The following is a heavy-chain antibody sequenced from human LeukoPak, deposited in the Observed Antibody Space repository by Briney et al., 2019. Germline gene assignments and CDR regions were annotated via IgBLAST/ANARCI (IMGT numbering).Heavy chain of an antibody. Sequence: SEALSLICTVCGGSISSSSYYWGWIRQPPGKGLEWIGSIYYSGGTYYNPSLKSRVTISVDTSKNQFSLKLSSLTAADTAVYYCARPGPAMEVYWGQGTLVTVSS. J-gene: IGHJ4*02. V-gene: IGHV4-39*01. CDR3: ARPGPAMEVY. CDR1: GGSISSSSYY. CDR2: IYYSGGT. D-gene: IGHD5-18*01.